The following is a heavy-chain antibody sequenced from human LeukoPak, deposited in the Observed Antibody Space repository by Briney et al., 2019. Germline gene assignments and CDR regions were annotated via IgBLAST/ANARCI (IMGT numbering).Heavy chain of an antibody. CDR1: GYSFTSYW. J-gene: IGHJ3*02. CDR3: ARPGGYSGFDPDALEI. CDR2: IDPADSDT. V-gene: IGHV5-51*01. D-gene: IGHD5-12*01. Sequence: GESLKISCKGSGYSFTSYWIGWVRQMPGKGLEWMGIIDPADSDTRYSPSFQGQVTIPADKSISTAYLKWSSLKASDTAVYYCARPGGYSGFDPDALEIWGQGTMVTVSS.